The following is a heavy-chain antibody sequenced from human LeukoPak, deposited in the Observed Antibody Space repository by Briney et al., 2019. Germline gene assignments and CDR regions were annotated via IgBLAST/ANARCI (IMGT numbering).Heavy chain of an antibody. CDR2: INSGGSST. Sequence: GGSLRLSCAASGFTFSSHWMHWVRQGPGKGLVWVSRINSGGSSTTYADSVKGRFTISRDNAKNTLSLQMKSLKAEDTAVYYCARDANGDLDYWGRGTLVTVSS. D-gene: IGHD4/OR15-4a*01. CDR3: ARDANGDLDY. CDR1: GFTFSSHW. J-gene: IGHJ4*02. V-gene: IGHV3-74*01.